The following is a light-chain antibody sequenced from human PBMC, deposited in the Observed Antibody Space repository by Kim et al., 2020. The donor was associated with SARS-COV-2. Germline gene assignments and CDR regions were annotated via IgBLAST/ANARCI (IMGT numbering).Light chain of an antibody. CDR3: QACDSSPVV. CDR1: KGGVKY. CDR2: KDS. J-gene: IGLJ2*01. V-gene: IGLV3-1*01. Sequence: YQGQKASRTCSGNKGGVKYGCWYKRKQDQLPVLYIYKDSKLPSGVPERGSGSNTGNTDTLTNSGTQAMDEADYYCQACDSSPVVFGGGTQLTVL.